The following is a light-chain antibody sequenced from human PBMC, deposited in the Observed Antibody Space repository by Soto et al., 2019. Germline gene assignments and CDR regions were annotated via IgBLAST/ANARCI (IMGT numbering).Light chain of an antibody. J-gene: IGKJ1*01. Sequence: VLPQSPGTLSLSPGERATLSCRASQSVRSTSLAWYQQKPGQAPRLLIYGASTRATGIPARFSGSGSGTEFTLTISSLQSEDFAVYYCQQYNNWPQTFGQGTKVDIK. CDR2: GAS. CDR3: QQYNNWPQT. V-gene: IGKV3-15*01. CDR1: QSVRST.